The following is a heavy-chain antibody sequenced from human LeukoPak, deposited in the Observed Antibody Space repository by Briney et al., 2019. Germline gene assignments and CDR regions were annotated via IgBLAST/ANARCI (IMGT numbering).Heavy chain of an antibody. CDR1: GGSISSSTYY. Sequence: SETLSLTCTVSGGSISSSTYYWGWIRQPPGKGLEWIGNIFYSGSTYYNPSLKSRVTISVDMSKNQFSLKLSSVTAADTAVYYCARLGEHDYGDYEVNYWGQGTLVTVSS. CDR3: ARLGEHDYGDYEVNY. CDR2: IFYSGST. D-gene: IGHD4-17*01. V-gene: IGHV4-39*01. J-gene: IGHJ4*02.